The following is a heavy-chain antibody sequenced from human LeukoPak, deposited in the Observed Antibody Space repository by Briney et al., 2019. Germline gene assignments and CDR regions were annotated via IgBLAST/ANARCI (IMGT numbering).Heavy chain of an antibody. V-gene: IGHV1-69*13. Sequence: SVKVSCKASGGTFSSYAISWVRQALGQGLEWMGGIIPIFGTANYAQKFQGRVTITADESTSTAYMELSSLRSEDTAVYYCARAGDYYDFWSGRESTGGRGYFRHWGQGTLVTVSS. CDR3: ARAGDYYDFWSGRESTGGRGYFRH. CDR2: IIPIFGTA. D-gene: IGHD3-3*01. CDR1: GGTFSSYA. J-gene: IGHJ1*01.